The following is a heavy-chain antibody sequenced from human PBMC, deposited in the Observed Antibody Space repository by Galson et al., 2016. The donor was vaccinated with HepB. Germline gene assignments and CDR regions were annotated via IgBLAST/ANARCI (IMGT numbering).Heavy chain of an antibody. CDR2: INNDGSSS. Sequence: SLRLSCAASGFTFNDYWMHWVRQAPGRGLDWVSRINNDGSSSTYADSVKGRFTISRDNAKNTLYLQMNSLRAEDTTVYCCVRDMYGSYFAFDIWGQGTMVTVSS. D-gene: IGHD1-26*01. V-gene: IGHV3-74*01. CDR1: GFTFNDYW. CDR3: VRDMYGSYFAFDI. J-gene: IGHJ3*02.